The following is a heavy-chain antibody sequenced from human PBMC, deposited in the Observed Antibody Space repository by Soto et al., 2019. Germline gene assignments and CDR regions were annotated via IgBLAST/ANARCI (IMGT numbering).Heavy chain of an antibody. J-gene: IGHJ6*02. Sequence: GGSLRLSCAASGFTFSTYSMNWLRQAPGKGLEWVSYISSSSSTIYYADSVKGRFTISRDSAKNSMYLQMNSLRDEDTAVYYWAREKDYYYGMYVWGQGTTVTVSS. V-gene: IGHV3-48*02. CDR2: ISSSSSTI. CDR1: GFTFSTYS. CDR3: AREKDYYYGMYV.